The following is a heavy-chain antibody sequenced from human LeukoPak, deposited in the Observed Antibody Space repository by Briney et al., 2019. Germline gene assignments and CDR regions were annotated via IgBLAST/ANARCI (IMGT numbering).Heavy chain of an antibody. CDR3: AKDLAAITMVRGVITAGDY. CDR1: GFTFSSYA. V-gene: IGHV3-23*01. J-gene: IGHJ4*02. Sequence: GGSLRLSCAASGFTFSSYAMSWVRQAPGKGLEWVSAISGRGGSTYYADSVKGRFTISRDNSKNTLYLQMNSLRAEDTAVYYCAKDLAAITMVRGVITAGDYWGQGTLVTVSS. D-gene: IGHD3-10*01. CDR2: ISGRGGST.